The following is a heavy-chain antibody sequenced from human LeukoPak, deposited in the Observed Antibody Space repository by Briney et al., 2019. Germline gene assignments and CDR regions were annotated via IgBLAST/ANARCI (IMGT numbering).Heavy chain of an antibody. Sequence: GGSLRLSCAASGFTFSSYEMNWVRQAPGKGLEWVSYISSSGSTIYYADSVKGRFTISRDNAKNTLNLQMNSLRAEDTAVYYCAKDPTHYRVWDYYETIGLSYWGQGTLVTVSS. V-gene: IGHV3-48*03. CDR3: AKDPTHYRVWDYYETIGLSY. CDR1: GFTFSSYE. CDR2: ISSSGSTI. D-gene: IGHD3-22*01. J-gene: IGHJ4*02.